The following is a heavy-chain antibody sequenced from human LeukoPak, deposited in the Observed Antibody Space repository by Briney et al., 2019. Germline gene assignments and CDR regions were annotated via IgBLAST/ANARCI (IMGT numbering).Heavy chain of an antibody. J-gene: IGHJ6*04. CDR2: ISSSGSTI. Sequence: GGSLRLSCVASGFTFDDYAMHWVRQAPGKGLEWVSYISSSGSTIYYADSVKGRFTISRDNAKNSLYLQMHSLRAEDTAVYYCAELGITMIGGVWGKGTTVTISS. CDR3: AELGITMIGGV. V-gene: IGHV3-48*03. D-gene: IGHD3-10*02. CDR1: GFTFDDYA.